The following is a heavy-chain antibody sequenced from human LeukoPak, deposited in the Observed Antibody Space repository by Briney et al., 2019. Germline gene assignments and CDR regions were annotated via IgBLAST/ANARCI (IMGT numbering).Heavy chain of an antibody. D-gene: IGHD4-23*01. CDR2: IYYSGST. CDR3: ARYTYGGNSNWFDP. CDR1: GGSISSGGYY. J-gene: IGHJ5*02. Sequence: PSQTLSLTCTVSGGSISSGGYYWSWIRQHPGKGLEWIGYIYYSGSTYYNPSIKIRVTISVDTSKNQFSLKLSSVTAADTAVYYCARYTYGGNSNWFDPCGQGTLVTVSS. V-gene: IGHV4-31*03.